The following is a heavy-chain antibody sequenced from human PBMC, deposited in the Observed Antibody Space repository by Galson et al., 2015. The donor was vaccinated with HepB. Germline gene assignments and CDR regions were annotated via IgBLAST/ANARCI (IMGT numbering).Heavy chain of an antibody. V-gene: IGHV4-61*02. CDR1: GGSISSGSYY. D-gene: IGHD3-10*01. CDR3: ARVGRVRGEDFDY. J-gene: IGHJ4*02. CDR2: IYTSGST. Sequence: TLSLTCTVSGGSISSGSYYWSWIRQPAGKGLEWIGRIYTSGSTNYNPSLKSRVTISVDTSKNQFSLKLSSVTAADTAVYYCARVGRVRGEDFDYWGQGTLVTVSS.